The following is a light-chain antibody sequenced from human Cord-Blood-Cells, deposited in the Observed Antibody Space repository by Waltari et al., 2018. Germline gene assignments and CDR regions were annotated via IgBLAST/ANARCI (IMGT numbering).Light chain of an antibody. V-gene: IGLV2-14*01. J-gene: IGLJ2*01. CDR1: SSDVGGYHY. Sequence: QSALPQPASVSGSPGQSITLSCTATSSDVGGYHYLSWYQQHPGKAPKLMIYDVSNRPSGVSNRFSGSKSGNTASLTISGLQAEDEADYYCSSYTSSSTVVFGGRTKLTVL. CDR2: DVS. CDR3: SSYTSSSTVV.